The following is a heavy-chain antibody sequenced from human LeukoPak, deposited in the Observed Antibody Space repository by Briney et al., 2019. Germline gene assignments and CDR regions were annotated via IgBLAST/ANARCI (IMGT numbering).Heavy chain of an antibody. CDR3: ARAFGVVTNWFDP. V-gene: IGHV7-4-1*02. CDR1: GYTFTGYY. Sequence: ASVKVSCKASGYTFTGYYMHWVRQAPGQGLEWMGWVNTNTGNPTYAQGFTGRFVFSLDTSVSTAYLQISSLKAEDTAVYYCARAFGVVTNWFDPWGQGTLVTVSS. CDR2: VNTNTGNP. D-gene: IGHD3-3*01. J-gene: IGHJ5*02.